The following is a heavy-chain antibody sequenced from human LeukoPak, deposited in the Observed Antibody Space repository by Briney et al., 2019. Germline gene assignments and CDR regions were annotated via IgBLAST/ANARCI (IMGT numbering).Heavy chain of an antibody. CDR1: GVTFSGYS. CDR2: INSSSSNI. J-gene: IGHJ4*02. Sequence: PGGSLRLSCAASGVTFSGYSMNWVRQPPGKGLEWVSAINSSSSNIYNADSVKGRSTISRDNAKHSLYMQMTSLRAEDTAVYYCARSKAAAAPDYWGQGTLVTVSS. V-gene: IGHV3-21*01. CDR3: ARSKAAAAPDY. D-gene: IGHD6-13*01.